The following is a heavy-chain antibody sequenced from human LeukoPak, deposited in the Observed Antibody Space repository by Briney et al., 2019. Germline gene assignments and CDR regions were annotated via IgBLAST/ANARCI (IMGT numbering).Heavy chain of an antibody. D-gene: IGHD6-13*01. Sequence: GGSLRLSCAASGFTFSSYATHWVRQAPGKGLEWVAVISYDGSNKYYADSVKGRFTISRDNSKNTLYLQMNSLRAEDTAVYYCARSLYSSSWYGTWGQGTLVTVSS. V-gene: IGHV3-30-3*01. CDR2: ISYDGSNK. CDR3: ARSLYSSSWYGT. J-gene: IGHJ4*02. CDR1: GFTFSSYA.